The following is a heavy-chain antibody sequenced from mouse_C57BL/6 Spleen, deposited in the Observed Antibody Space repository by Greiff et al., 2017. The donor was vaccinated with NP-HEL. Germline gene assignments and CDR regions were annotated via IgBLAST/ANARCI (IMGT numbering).Heavy chain of an antibody. J-gene: IGHJ2*01. CDR1: GYTFTSYW. D-gene: IGHD2-5*01. CDR2: IDPSDIYT. V-gene: IGHV1-69*01. CDR3: ARRKAYYSNCYYFDY. Sequence: VQLQQPGAELVMPGASVKLSCKASGYTFTSYWLHWVTQRPGQGLEWIGEIDPSDIYTNYNQKFKGKSTLTVAKSSSTAYMQLSSLTSEDSAVYYCARRKAYYSNCYYFDYWGQGTTLTVSS.